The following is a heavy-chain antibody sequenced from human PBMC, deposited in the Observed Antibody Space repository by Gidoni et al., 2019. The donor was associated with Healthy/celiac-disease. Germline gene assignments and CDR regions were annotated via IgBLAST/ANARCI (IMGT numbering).Heavy chain of an antibody. D-gene: IGHD1-26*01. CDR3: AKGVGYSGSYFGH. CDR1: GFTFSSYS. Sequence: EVQLLESGGGLVQPGVSLRLSCAASGFTFSSYSMSWVRQAPGKGLEWVSAISGSGGSTYYADSGKGRFTISRDNSKNTLYLQMSSLRAEDTAVYYCAKGVGYSGSYFGHWGQGTLVTVSS. V-gene: IGHV3-23*01. J-gene: IGHJ4*02. CDR2: ISGSGGST.